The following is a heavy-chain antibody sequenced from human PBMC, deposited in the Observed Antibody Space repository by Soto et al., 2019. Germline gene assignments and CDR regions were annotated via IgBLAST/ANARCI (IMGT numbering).Heavy chain of an antibody. Sequence: QVQLQESGPGLVKPSQTLSLTCSVSGGSISSGGHYWSWIRQHPGKALEWIGNIYYSGSTSYNPSLKSLVTISVDTSKKQFSLKLRSVTAADTAVYYGAISGTSEFFDLWGRGTLVPVSS. CDR1: GGSISSGGHY. CDR2: IYYSGST. J-gene: IGHJ2*01. V-gene: IGHV4-31*01. CDR3: AISGTSEFFDL. D-gene: IGHD3-10*01.